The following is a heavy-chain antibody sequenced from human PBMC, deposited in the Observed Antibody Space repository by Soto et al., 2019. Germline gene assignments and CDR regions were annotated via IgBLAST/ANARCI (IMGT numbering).Heavy chain of an antibody. V-gene: IGHV1-69*06. D-gene: IGHD2-2*01. CDR1: GGTFSSYA. J-gene: IGHJ6*02. Sequence: GASVKVSCKASGGTFSSYAISWVRQAPGQGLEWMGGIIPIFGTANYAQKFQGRVTITADKSTSTAYMELSSLRSEDTAVYYCARDGRTDIVVVPAWGMDVWGQGTTVTVSS. CDR2: IIPIFGTA. CDR3: ARDGRTDIVVVPAWGMDV.